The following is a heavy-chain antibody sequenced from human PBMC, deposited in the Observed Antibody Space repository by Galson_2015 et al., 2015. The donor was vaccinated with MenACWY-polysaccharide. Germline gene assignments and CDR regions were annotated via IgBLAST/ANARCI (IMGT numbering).Heavy chain of an antibody. CDR2: ISSDGIHK. D-gene: IGHD4-17*01. J-gene: IGHJ4*02. CDR3: ATVTGDYARGSLDN. CDR1: GFTFTASG. V-gene: IGHV3-30*03. Sequence: SLRLSCAASGFTFTASGMHWVRQAPGKGLEWVAVISSDGIHKHYTNSVRGRFTISRDNSKNTLYLQINSLRAEDTAVYYCATVTGDYARGSLDNWGQGTLVTVSS.